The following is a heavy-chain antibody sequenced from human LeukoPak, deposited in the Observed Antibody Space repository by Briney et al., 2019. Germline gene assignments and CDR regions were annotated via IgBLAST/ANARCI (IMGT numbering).Heavy chain of an antibody. CDR2: IYHSGST. CDR1: GGSISISNSNW. J-gene: IGHJ2*01. D-gene: IGHD4-23*01. CDR3: ARDLHGGNSFTSDWYFDL. Sequence: SGTLSLTCAVSGGSISISNSNWWSWVRQPPGKGLEWIGEIYHSGSTNYNPSLKSRVTISVDKSKNQFSLKLSSVTAADTAVYYCARDLHGGNSFTSDWYFDLWGRGTLVSVSS. V-gene: IGHV4-4*02.